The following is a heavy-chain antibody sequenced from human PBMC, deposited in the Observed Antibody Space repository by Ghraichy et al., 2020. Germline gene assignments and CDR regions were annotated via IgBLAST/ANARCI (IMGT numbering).Heavy chain of an antibody. Sequence: GESLNISCKGSGYSFPSYWIGWLRQMPGKGLEWMGIIHGGDSSTKYNPSFQGQVTISADKSISTAYLQWTSLRAADTAMYYCARHPTMSSGGHWFDPWGQGTLVTVSS. V-gene: IGHV5-51*01. CDR2: IHGGDSST. J-gene: IGHJ5*02. CDR3: ARHPTMSSGGHWFDP. D-gene: IGHD5-24*01. CDR1: GYSFPSYW.